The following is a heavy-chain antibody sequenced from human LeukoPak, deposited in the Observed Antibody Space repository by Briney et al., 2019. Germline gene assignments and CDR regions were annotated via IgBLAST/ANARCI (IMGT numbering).Heavy chain of an antibody. CDR2: ISYDGSNK. CDR3: AKDGSGSSYYGMDV. CDR1: GYTFTSYG. Sequence: SCKASGYTFTSYGMHWVRQAPGKGLEWVAVISYDGSNKYYADSVKGRFTISRDNSKNTLYLQMNSLRAEDTAVYYCAKDGSGSSYYGMDVWGQGTTVTVSS. D-gene: IGHD3-10*01. V-gene: IGHV3-30*18. J-gene: IGHJ6*02.